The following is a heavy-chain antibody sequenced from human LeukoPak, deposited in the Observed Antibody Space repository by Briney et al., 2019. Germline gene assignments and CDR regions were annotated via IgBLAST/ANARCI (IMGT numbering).Heavy chain of an antibody. V-gene: IGHV3-21*01. J-gene: IGHJ3*01. CDR3: ARDSPDDAFDV. CDR1: GFTLSSYS. Sequence: GGSLSLSGAASGFTLSSYSMNGVRQAPGRGLEWVSSISSSSSYIYYADSVKGLFTISRDNAKNSLYLQMNSLRAEDTAVYYCARDSPDDAFDVWGQGTMVTVSS. CDR2: ISSSSSYI.